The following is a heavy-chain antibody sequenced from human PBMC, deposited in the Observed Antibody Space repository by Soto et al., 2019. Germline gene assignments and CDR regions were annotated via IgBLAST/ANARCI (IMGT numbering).Heavy chain of an antibody. V-gene: IGHV1-2*02. Sequence: ASVKVSCKASGYTFTGYYMHWVRQAPGQGLEWMGWINPNSGGTNYAQKIQGRVTMTRDTSISTAYMELSRLRSDDTAVYYCARTGHYYYYGMDVWGQGTTVTVSS. J-gene: IGHJ6*02. CDR3: ARTGHYYYYGMDV. CDR2: INPNSGGT. CDR1: GYTFTGYY.